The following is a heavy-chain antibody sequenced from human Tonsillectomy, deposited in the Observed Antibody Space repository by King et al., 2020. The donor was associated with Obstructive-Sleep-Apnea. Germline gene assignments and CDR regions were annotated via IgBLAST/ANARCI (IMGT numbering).Heavy chain of an antibody. J-gene: IGHJ4*02. V-gene: IGHV3-74*02. CDR1: GCTFSSFW. D-gene: IGHD3-22*01. CDR2: INSDGSST. Sequence: VQLVESGGGLVRPGGSLRLSCAASGCTFSSFWMHWVRQAPGKGLVWVSRINSDGSSTSYADSVKGRFSISRDNAKNTLYLQMNSLRAEETAVYFCARARWYYDSPEPFWDWGQGTLVTVSS. CDR3: ARARWYYDSPEPFWD.